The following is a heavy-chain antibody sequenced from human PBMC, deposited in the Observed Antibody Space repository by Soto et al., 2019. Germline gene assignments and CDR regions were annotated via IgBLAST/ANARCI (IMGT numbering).Heavy chain of an antibody. CDR2: IHGDGDYS. D-gene: IGHD2-2*02. Sequence: EVQLLDSGGGLVQPGGSLRLSGAASGFMFSCCAMSWVRQAPGKGLEWVSTIHGDGDYSHYTDSVEGRFTISRDNSRNTLYLQMDSLRADDTATYYCAKNRGAGDYTNWSFAVWGRGTLVAVSS. J-gene: IGHJ2*01. V-gene: IGHV3-23*01. CDR3: AKNRGAGDYTNWSFAV. CDR1: GFMFSCCA.